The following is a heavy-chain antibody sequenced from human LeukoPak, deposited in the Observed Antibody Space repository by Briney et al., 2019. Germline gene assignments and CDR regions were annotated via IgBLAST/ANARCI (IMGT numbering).Heavy chain of an antibody. CDR2: INHSGST. V-gene: IGHV4-34*01. J-gene: IGHJ5*02. CDR1: GGSISSYY. CDR3: ARGLRYCSSTSCYRGGQLNWFDP. D-gene: IGHD2-2*02. Sequence: SETLSLTCTVSGGSISSYYWSWIRQPAGKGLEWIGEINHSGSTNYNPSLKSRVTISVDTSKNQFSLKLSSVTAADTAVYYCARGLRYCSSTSCYRGGQLNWFDPWGQGTLVTVSS.